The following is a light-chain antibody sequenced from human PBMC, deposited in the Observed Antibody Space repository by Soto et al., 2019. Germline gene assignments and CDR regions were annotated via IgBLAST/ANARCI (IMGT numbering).Light chain of an antibody. CDR2: GAN. CDR3: QLYGDSPHRT. V-gene: IGKV3-20*01. CDR1: QSVSSNY. J-gene: IGKJ1*01. Sequence: EIVLTQSPGTLSLSPGERATLSCRATQSVSSNYLAWYQQRPGQAPRLLIYGANTRATGTPARFSGSGSGTDFTLTISRLEPEDFAVYYCQLYGDSPHRTFGQGTKVEMK.